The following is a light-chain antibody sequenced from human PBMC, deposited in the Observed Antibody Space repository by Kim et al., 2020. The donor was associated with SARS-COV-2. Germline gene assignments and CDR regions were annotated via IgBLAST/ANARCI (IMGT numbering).Light chain of an antibody. CDR2: GAS. CDR3: QQVTRSPMVT. CDR1: QSVSSRY. V-gene: IGKV3-20*01. J-gene: IGKJ4*01. Sequence: PGERASLSCRASQSVSSRYLAWYQEKPGQAPKLLIYGASSRATGIPDRFSGSGSGTDFTLTISRLEPEDFAVYYCQQVTRSPMVTFGGGTKVDIK.